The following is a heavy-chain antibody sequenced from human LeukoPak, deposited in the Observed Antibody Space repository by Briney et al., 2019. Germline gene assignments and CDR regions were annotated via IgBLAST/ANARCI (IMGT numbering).Heavy chain of an antibody. D-gene: IGHD2/OR15-2a*01. V-gene: IGHV3-23*01. CDR1: GISLTNYA. CDR3: AKRGIVIRAILVIGYHQEAYHYDY. CDR2: ISERGGST. Sequence: PGGSLRLSCVVSGISLTNYAMTWVRQAPGKGLEWVSYISERGGSTSYADSVKGRFTISRDTSLNTLYLQMTSLRAEDTAVYFCAKRGIVIRAILVIGYHQEAYHYDYWGQGVLVTVSS. J-gene: IGHJ4*02.